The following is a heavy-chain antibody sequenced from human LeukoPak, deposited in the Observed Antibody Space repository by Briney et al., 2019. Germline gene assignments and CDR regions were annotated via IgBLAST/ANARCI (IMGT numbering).Heavy chain of an antibody. Sequence: GGSPRLACAASGFTSNYMSWVRQAPGKGLEWISLIYSDGSTTFYADSVKGRFTISRDNSKNTFYLQMNRLRPEDTAVYYCASDGYNYFEFWGQGTLVIVSS. CDR1: GFTSNY. V-gene: IGHV3-53*01. J-gene: IGHJ4*02. CDR2: IYSDGSTT. CDR3: ASDGYNYFEF. D-gene: IGHD5-24*01.